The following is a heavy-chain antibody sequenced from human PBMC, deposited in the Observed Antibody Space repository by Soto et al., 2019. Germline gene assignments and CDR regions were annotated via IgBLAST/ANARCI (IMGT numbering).Heavy chain of an antibody. Sequence: SETLSLTCAVYGGSFSGYYWSWIRQPPGKGLEWIGEINHSGSTNYNPSLKSRVTISVDTSKNQFSLKLSSVTAADTAVYYCARGRYCSSTSCYRGYYYYGMDVWGQGTTVTVSS. J-gene: IGHJ6*02. CDR2: INHSGST. CDR1: GGSFSGYY. D-gene: IGHD2-2*02. V-gene: IGHV4-34*01. CDR3: ARGRYCSSTSCYRGYYYYGMDV.